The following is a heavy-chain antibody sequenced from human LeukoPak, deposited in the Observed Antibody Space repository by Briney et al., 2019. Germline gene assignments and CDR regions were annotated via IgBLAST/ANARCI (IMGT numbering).Heavy chain of an antibody. D-gene: IGHD1-1*01. J-gene: IGHJ4*02. V-gene: IGHV4-39*07. CDR3: ARERRKGNWNYWGY. CDR2: IYYSGST. CDR1: GGSISSSSYH. Sequence: RPSETLSLTCTVSGGSISSSSYHWGWIRQPPGKGLEWIGIIYYSGSTYYNPSLKSRVTISVDTSKNQFSLKLSSVTAADTAVYYCARERRKGNWNYWGYWGQGTLVTVSS.